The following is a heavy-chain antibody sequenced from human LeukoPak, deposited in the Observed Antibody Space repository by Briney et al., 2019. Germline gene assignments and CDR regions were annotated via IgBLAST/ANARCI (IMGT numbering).Heavy chain of an antibody. CDR2: IDQSGTT. J-gene: IGHJ5*02. V-gene: IGHV4-34*01. CDR1: GGSFSGYY. CDR3: ARVGGSITIFGVDYNWFDP. D-gene: IGHD3-3*01. Sequence: SETLSLTXVVNGGSFSGYYWSWIRQPPGKGVEWIGVIDQSGTTNYNPSLKSRVTISVDTSKNQFSLKLSSVTAADTAVYYCARVGGSITIFGVDYNWFDPWGQGTLVTVSS.